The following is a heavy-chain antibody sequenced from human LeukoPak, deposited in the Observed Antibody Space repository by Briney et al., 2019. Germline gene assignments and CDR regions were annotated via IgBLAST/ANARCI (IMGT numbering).Heavy chain of an antibody. CDR2: IYTSGST. J-gene: IGHJ2*01. CDR1: GGSISGYY. CDR3: AGGSYWYFDL. Sequence: PSETLSLTCTVSGGSISGYYWSWIRQPPGKGLEWIGRIYTSGSTNYNPSLKSRVTMSVDTSKNQFSLKLSSMTAADTAVYYFAGGSYWYFDLWGRGTLVAVSS. V-gene: IGHV4-4*07.